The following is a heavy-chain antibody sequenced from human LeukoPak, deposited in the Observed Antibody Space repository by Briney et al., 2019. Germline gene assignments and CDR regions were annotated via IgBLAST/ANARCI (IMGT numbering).Heavy chain of an antibody. D-gene: IGHD6-25*01. CDR3: ARHVEIPSAAPDYYYYYYMDV. V-gene: IGHV3-48*04. J-gene: IGHJ6*03. Sequence: GGSLRLSCAASGFSFSTYSMNGVREAPGKGLEWGAFISSTSDTINYPDSVKGRFTVSRDNARNSLYLQMNSLRVEDTAVYSCARHVEIPSAAPDYYYYYYMDVWGIGTTVTVSS. CDR1: GFSFSTYS. CDR2: ISSTSDTI.